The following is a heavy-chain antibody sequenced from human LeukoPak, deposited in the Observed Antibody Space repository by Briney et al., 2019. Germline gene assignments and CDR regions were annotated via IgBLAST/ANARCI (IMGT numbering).Heavy chain of an antibody. Sequence: GGSLRLSCSASGFTFSDYPMHWVRQAPGKGLEWVAVISFDGNKKYYADSVKGRFTISRDNSKNTLYLQMNSLRAEDTAVYYCAKAYGDYVERFFDYWGQGTLVTVSS. J-gene: IGHJ4*02. V-gene: IGHV3-30-3*01. CDR1: GFTFSDYP. D-gene: IGHD4-17*01. CDR2: ISFDGNKK. CDR3: AKAYGDYVERFFDY.